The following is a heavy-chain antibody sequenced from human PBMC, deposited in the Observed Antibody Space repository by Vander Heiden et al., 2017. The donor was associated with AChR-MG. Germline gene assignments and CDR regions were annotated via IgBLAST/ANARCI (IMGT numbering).Heavy chain of an antibody. CDR2: IIPIFGTA. D-gene: IGHD6-13*01. CDR3: ARDRLDSSIWYTWWYFDL. J-gene: IGHJ2*01. Sequence: QVQLVQSGAEVKKPGSSVKVSCKASGGTFSSYAISWVRQAPGQGLEWMGGIIPIFGTANYAKKFQGRVTITADESTSTAYRELSSLRSEETAVYYCARDRLDSSIWYTWWYFDLWGRGTLVTVSS. CDR1: GGTFSSYA. V-gene: IGHV1-69*01.